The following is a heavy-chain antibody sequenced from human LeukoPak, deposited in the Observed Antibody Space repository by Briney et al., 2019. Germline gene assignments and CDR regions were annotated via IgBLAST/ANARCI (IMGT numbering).Heavy chain of an antibody. J-gene: IGHJ4*02. CDR3: ARVRSGSLLDY. Sequence: GGSLRLSCAASGFTFSSYWMGWVRQAPGKGLEWVANIKQDGSEKYYVDSVKGRFTISRDNAKNSLYLQMNSLRAEDTAVYYCARVRSGSLLDYWGQGTLVTVSS. D-gene: IGHD1-26*01. V-gene: IGHV3-7*01. CDR2: IKQDGSEK. CDR1: GFTFSSYW.